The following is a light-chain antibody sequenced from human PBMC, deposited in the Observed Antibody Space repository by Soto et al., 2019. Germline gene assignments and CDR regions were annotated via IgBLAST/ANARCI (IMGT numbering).Light chain of an antibody. CDR2: EVS. V-gene: IGLV2-14*01. CDR1: SNDIGAFDY. Sequence: QSVLTQPASVSASPGQSISISCTGTSNDIGAFDYVSWYQQHPGKAPKLMIYEVSNRPSGVSNRFSGSKSGNTASLTISGLQAEDEADYYCSSYTSSSNYVFGTGTKVTVL. J-gene: IGLJ1*01. CDR3: SSYTSSSNYV.